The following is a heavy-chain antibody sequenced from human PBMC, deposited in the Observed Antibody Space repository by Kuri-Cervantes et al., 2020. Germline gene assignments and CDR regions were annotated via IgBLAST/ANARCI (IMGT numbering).Heavy chain of an antibody. Sequence: SETLSLTCAVSGYSISSNYYWGWIRQPPGKGLEWIGSIYRSGSTYYNPSLKSRVTISVDTSKNQFSLKLSSVTAADTAVYYCARQIAVAATDYYYYMDVWGKGTTVTVSS. V-gene: IGHV4-38-2*01. D-gene: IGHD6-19*01. J-gene: IGHJ6*03. CDR1: GYSISSNYY. CDR3: ARQIAVAATDYYYYMDV. CDR2: IYRSGST.